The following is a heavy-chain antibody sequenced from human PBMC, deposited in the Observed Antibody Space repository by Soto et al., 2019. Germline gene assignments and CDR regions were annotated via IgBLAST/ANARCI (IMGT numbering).Heavy chain of an antibody. J-gene: IGHJ6*02. CDR3: ASPRDNYYYNGMDV. Sequence: QVQLVQSGAEVKKPGSSVKVSCKASGGTFSSYAISWVRQAPGQGLEWMGGFIPIFGAADYAQNFQGRVTIAADESTSTAYMELSSLRCEDTAVYYCASPRDNYYYNGMDVWGQGTTVTVSS. V-gene: IGHV1-69*12. CDR2: FIPIFGAA. CDR1: GGTFSSYA.